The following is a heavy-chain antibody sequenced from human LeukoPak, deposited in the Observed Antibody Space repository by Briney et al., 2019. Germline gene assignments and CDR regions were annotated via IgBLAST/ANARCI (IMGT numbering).Heavy chain of an antibody. D-gene: IGHD3-22*01. Sequence: ASVKVSCKASGYTFTGYYMHWVRQAPGQGLEWMGWINPNSGGTNYAQKFQGRVTMTRDTSISTAYMELSRLRSDDTAVYYCARGDYYDSGGYYYHYWGQGTLVTVSS. CDR2: INPNSGGT. CDR3: ARGDYYDSGGYYYHY. J-gene: IGHJ4*02. V-gene: IGHV1-2*02. CDR1: GYTFTGYY.